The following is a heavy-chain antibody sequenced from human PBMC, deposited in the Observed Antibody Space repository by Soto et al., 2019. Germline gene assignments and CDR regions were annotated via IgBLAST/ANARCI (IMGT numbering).Heavy chain of an antibody. CDR2: ISYDGSNK. V-gene: IGHV3-30*18. CDR1: GFTFSSYG. D-gene: IGHD6-13*01. Sequence: GGSLRLSCAASGFTFSSYGMHWVRQAPGKGLEWVAVISYDGSNKYYADSVKGRFTISRDNSKNTLYLQMNSLRAEDTAVYYCAKDHTERIAACDYWGQGTLVTVSS. CDR3: AKDHTERIAACDY. J-gene: IGHJ4*02.